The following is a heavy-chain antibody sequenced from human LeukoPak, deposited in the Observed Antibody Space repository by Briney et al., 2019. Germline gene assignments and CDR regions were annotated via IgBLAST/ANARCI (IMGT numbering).Heavy chain of an antibody. D-gene: IGHD3-9*01. CDR3: AREITTGAFDI. CDR2: IYSSGST. Sequence: SETLSLTCNVSGGSIRGYYWSWIRQPPGKGLEWIGYIYSSGSTNYNPSLKSRVTISVDTSKNQFSLKLSSVTAADTAVYYCAREITTGAFDIWGQGTMVTVSS. V-gene: IGHV4-59*01. CDR1: GGSIRGYY. J-gene: IGHJ3*02.